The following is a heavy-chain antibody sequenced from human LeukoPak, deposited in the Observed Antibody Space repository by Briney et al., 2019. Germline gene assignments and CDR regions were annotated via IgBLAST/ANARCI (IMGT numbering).Heavy chain of an antibody. V-gene: IGHV4-34*01. J-gene: IGHJ3*02. D-gene: IGHD6-13*01. CDR3: ARGTGSSWTGAFDI. CDR2: INHSGST. Sequence: SETLSLTCAVYGGSFSGYYWSWIRQPPGKGLEWIGEINHSGSTNYNPSLKSRVTISVDTSKNQFSLKLSSVTAADTAVYYCARGTGSSWTGAFDIWGQGTMVTVSS. CDR1: GGSFSGYY.